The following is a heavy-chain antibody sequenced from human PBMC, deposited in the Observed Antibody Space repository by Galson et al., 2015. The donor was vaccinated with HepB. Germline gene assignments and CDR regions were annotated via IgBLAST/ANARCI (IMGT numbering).Heavy chain of an antibody. V-gene: IGHV1-18*01. CDR3: ARKDSGYEDYYYYMDV. D-gene: IGHD5-12*01. J-gene: IGHJ6*03. CDR2: ISAYNGNT. CDR1: GYTFTSYG. Sequence: SVKVSCKASGYTFTSYGISWVRQAPGQGLEWMGWISAYNGNTNYAQKLQGRVTMTTDTSTSTAYMELRSLRSDDTAVYYCARKDSGYEDYYYYMDVWGKGTTVTVSS.